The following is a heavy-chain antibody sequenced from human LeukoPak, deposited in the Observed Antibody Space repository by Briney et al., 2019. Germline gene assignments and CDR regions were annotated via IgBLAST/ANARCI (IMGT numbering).Heavy chain of an antibody. Sequence: SETLSLTCTVSGGSISSSSYYWGWIRQPPGKGLEWIGSIYYSGSTNYNPSLKSRVTISVDTSKNQFSLKLSSVTAADTAVYYCARHKRRWELLDYWGQGTLVTVSS. V-gene: IGHV4-39*01. CDR1: GGSISSSSYY. D-gene: IGHD1-26*01. CDR2: IYYSGST. CDR3: ARHKRRWELLDY. J-gene: IGHJ4*02.